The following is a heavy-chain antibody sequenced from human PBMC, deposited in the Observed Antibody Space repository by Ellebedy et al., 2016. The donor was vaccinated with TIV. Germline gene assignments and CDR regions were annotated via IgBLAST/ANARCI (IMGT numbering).Heavy chain of an antibody. J-gene: IGHJ4*02. V-gene: IGHV3-23*01. CDR2: IVGSGSKK. CDR1: GFTFSPYA. D-gene: IGHD5-18*01. CDR3: AKDRTPGDGYWVFDD. Sequence: PGGSLRLSCAASGFTFSPYAMSWVRQAPGKGLEWVSGIVGSGSKKYADSVKGRFTISRDNSKSTVDLQMNSLRVEDTAVYFCAKDRTPGDGYWVFDDWGQGTLVTVSS.